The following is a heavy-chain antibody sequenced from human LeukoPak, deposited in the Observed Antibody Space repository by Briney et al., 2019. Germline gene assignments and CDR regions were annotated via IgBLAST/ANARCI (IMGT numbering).Heavy chain of an antibody. Sequence: QPGRSLRLSCAASGFTFSTYGMHWVRQAPGKGLEWVAVISYDGSDKYYADSVKGRFTISRDNSKNTLYLQMNSLRAEDTAVYYCAREIRVPSLLWFGELLSHDNAFDIWGQGTMVTVSS. CDR2: ISYDGSDK. J-gene: IGHJ3*02. V-gene: IGHV3-30*03. D-gene: IGHD3-10*01. CDR3: AREIRVPSLLWFGELLSHDNAFDI. CDR1: GFTFSTYG.